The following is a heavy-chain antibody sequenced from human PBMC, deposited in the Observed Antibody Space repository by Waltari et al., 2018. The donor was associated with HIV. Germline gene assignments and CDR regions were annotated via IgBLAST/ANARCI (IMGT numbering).Heavy chain of an antibody. CDR2: IYYSGST. D-gene: IGHD3-10*01. CDR3: ARNYYGSGSYVYYGMDV. V-gene: IGHV4-39*07. J-gene: IGHJ6*02. Sequence: QLQLQESGPGLVKPSETLSLTCTVSGGSIRSSSYYWGWIGQTPGKGQERIGSIYYSGSTYYNPSLKSRVTISVDTSKNQFSLKLSSVTAADTAVYYCARNYYGSGSYVYYGMDVWGQGTTVTVSS. CDR1: GGSIRSSSYY.